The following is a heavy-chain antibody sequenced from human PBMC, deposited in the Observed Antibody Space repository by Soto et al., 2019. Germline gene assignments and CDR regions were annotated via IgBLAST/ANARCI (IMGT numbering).Heavy chain of an antibody. Sequence: TLSLTCTVSGGSISSGGYYWSWIRQHPGKGLEWIGYIYYSGSTYYNPSLKSRVTISVDTSKNQFSLKLSSVTAADTAVYYCAIVSSSPLNFDYSGQGTLVTVSS. CDR1: GGSISSGGYY. J-gene: IGHJ4*02. D-gene: IGHD6-13*01. CDR2: IYYSGST. CDR3: AIVSSSPLNFDY. V-gene: IGHV4-31*03.